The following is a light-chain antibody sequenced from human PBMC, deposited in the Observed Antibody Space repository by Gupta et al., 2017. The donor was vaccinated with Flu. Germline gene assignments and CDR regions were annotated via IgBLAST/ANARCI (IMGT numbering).Light chain of an antibody. CDR2: SAS. V-gene: IGKV3-20*01. CDR3: QQYSNSRHS. Sequence: EVVLTQSPGTLSLSPGERVTLPCRASQSINSNYLAWYQQKPGQAPRLLIFSASSRATGIPDRFSGSGSGTDFTLTINRLEPEDFALYYCQQYSNSRHSFGQGTKVEIK. CDR1: QSINSNY. J-gene: IGKJ2*03.